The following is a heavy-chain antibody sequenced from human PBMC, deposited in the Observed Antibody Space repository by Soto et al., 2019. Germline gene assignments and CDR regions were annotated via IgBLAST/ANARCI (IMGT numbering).Heavy chain of an antibody. Sequence: ESGGGVVQPGRSLRLSCAASGFTFSSYAMHWVRQAPGKGLEWVAVISYDGSNKYYADSVKGRFTISRDNSKNTLYLQMNSLRAEDTAVYYCAREAYCSSTSCYIRSFIPFYYYYGMDVWGQGTTVTVSS. D-gene: IGHD2-2*02. V-gene: IGHV3-30-3*01. CDR3: AREAYCSSTSCYIRSFIPFYYYYGMDV. CDR1: GFTFSSYA. J-gene: IGHJ6*02. CDR2: ISYDGSNK.